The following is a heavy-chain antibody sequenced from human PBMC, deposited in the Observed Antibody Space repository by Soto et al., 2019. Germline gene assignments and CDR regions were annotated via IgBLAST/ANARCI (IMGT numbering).Heavy chain of an antibody. J-gene: IGHJ6*02. CDR1: GGTLTPYL. CDR2: VIPLLGTT. V-gene: IGHV1-69*01. CDR3: ATGGVIYDWNVGHRSGMDI. Sequence: QVQLVQSGAEVKKPGSSVDVSCKASGGTLTPYLFSWERQAPGQGPEWMVWVIPLLGTTKYAQKFQSRLTVTEDQSTKTFKMALRSLTSDDTAVYYFATGGVIYDWNVGHRSGMDIWGQGTTVNVAS. D-gene: IGHD1-20*01.